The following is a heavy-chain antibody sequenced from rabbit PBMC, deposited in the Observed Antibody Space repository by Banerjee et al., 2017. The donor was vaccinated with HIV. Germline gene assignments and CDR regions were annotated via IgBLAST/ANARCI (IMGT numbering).Heavy chain of an antibody. D-gene: IGHD1-1*01. CDR3: ARDLPHSSGYSFNL. V-gene: IGHV1S45*01. CDR1: GFSFSSNYW. J-gene: IGHJ4*01. CDR2: IVTGSAGST. Sequence: QEQLEESGGDLVKPEGSLTLTCTTSGFSFSSNYWICWVRQAPGKGLEWIASIVTGSAGSTNYASWANGRFTYSKTSSTTVTLQMTSLTAADTATYFCARDLPHSSGYSFNLWGQGTLVTVS.